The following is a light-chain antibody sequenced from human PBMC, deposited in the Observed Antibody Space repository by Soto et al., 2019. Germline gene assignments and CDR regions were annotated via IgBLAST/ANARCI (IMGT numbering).Light chain of an antibody. CDR1: QTVGVR. CDR3: QQRSNWPT. Sequence: EIVFTQAPAIPHASPGERATLSCRASQTVGVRLAWYQHTPGQAPRLLIYEASNRAAGAPVRFSGSGSGTEFILTISSLQSEDFAVYYCQQRSNWPTFGQGTRLEIK. V-gene: IGKV3-11*01. CDR2: EAS. J-gene: IGKJ5*01.